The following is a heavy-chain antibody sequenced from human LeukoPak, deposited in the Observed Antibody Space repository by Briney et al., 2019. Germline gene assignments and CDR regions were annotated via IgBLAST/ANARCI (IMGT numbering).Heavy chain of an antibody. D-gene: IGHD6-13*01. V-gene: IGHV3-66*01. CDR2: IYSGGST. CDR3: ARDRSSSWRGGFDP. Sequence: GGSLRLSCAASGFTVSSNYMSWVRQAPGKGLGWVSVIYSGGSTYYADSVKGRFTISRDNSKNTLYLQMNSLRAEDTAVYYCARDRSSSWRGGFDPWGQGTLVTVSS. CDR1: GFTVSSNY. J-gene: IGHJ5*02.